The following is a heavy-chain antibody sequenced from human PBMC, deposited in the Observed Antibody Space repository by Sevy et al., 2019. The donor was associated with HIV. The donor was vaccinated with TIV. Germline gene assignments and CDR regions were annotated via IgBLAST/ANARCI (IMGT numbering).Heavy chain of an antibody. V-gene: IGHV3-30*01. CDR3: AREQLGSIDF. J-gene: IGHJ4*02. CDR2: VSTDGREI. Sequence: GGSLRLSCAVSGFTFSTYAMHWVRQPPGKGLECVAIVSTDGREINYADSVKGRFTIYRDNSRNTLFLQMNSLRTEDTALYYRAREQLGSIDFWGQGTLVTVSS. D-gene: IGHD7-27*01. CDR1: GFTFSTYA.